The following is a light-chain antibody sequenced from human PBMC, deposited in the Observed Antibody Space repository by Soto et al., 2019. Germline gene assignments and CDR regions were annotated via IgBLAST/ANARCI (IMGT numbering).Light chain of an antibody. CDR3: CSYAGSSTWV. CDR1: SSDIGSYNL. J-gene: IGLJ3*02. Sequence: QSALTQPASVSGSPGQSIPISCTGTSSDIGSYNLVSWYQQHPGKAPKLMIYEVSKRSSGVSNRFSGSKSGNTASLTISGLQAEDEADYYCCSYAGSSTWVFGGGTKLTVL. V-gene: IGLV2-23*02. CDR2: EVS.